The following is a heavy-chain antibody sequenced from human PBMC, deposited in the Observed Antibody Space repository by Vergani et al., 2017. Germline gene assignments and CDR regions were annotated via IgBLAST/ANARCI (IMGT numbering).Heavy chain of an antibody. J-gene: IGHJ4*02. V-gene: IGHV3-21*01. CDR3: ARDQRIWFGELYYDY. CDR2: ISSSSSYP. CDR1: GVTFSSYS. Sequence: VQLVESGGGLVKPGGSLRLSCAASGVTFSSYSMNWVRQAPGKGLEWVSSISSSSSYPNYEYSVKGRLTISRENAKNKLYLQMNSRRAEDTAVYYCARDQRIWFGELYYDYWGQGTLVTVSS. D-gene: IGHD3-10*01.